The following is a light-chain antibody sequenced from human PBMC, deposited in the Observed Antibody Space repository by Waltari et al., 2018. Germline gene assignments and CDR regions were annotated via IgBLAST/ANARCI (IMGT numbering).Light chain of an antibody. CDR3: LLHYGGAQPWV. CDR2: DTS. V-gene: IGLV7-43*01. Sequence: QTVVTQEPSLTVSPGGTVTLTCASSTGAVTSGHHSNWFQQKPGQAPRALIYDTSNKHSWTPARFSGSLLGGRAALTLSGVQPEDEADYYGLLHYGGAQPWVFGGGTKLTVL. J-gene: IGLJ3*02. CDR1: TGAVTSGHH.